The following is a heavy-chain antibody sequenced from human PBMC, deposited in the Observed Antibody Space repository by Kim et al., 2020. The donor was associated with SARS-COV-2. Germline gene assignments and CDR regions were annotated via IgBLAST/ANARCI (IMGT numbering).Heavy chain of an antibody. V-gene: IGHV3-9*01. Sequence: GGSLRLSCAASGFTFDDYAMHWVRQAPGKGLEWVSGISWNSGSIGYADSVKGRFTISRDNAKNSLYLQMNSLRAEDTALYYCAKDRQYSSSWFDYWGQGTLVTVSS. D-gene: IGHD6-13*01. CDR1: GFTFDDYA. J-gene: IGHJ4*02. CDR3: AKDRQYSSSWFDY. CDR2: ISWNSGSI.